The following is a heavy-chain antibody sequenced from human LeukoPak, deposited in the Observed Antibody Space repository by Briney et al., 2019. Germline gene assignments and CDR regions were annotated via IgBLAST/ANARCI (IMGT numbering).Heavy chain of an antibody. CDR1: GFTFDDYA. V-gene: IGHV3-9*01. Sequence: PGRSLRLSCAASGFTFDDYAMHWVRQAPGKGLEWVSGISWNSGSIGYADSVKGRFTISRDNAKNSLYLQMNSLRAEDTALYYCAKDWGSSGVYYFDYWGQGTLVTVSS. D-gene: IGHD6-19*01. CDR3: AKDWGSSGVYYFDY. CDR2: ISWNSGSI. J-gene: IGHJ4*02.